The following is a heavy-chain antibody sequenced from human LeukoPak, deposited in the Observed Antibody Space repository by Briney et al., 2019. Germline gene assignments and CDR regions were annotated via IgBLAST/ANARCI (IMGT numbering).Heavy chain of an antibody. CDR3: AMFSINYFDY. Sequence: SETLSLTCTVSGGSISSSSYYWSWIRQPAGKGLEWIGRVYIRGITNYNPSLKSRLTISVDTSKNQFSLKLSSVTAADTAVYYCAMFSINYFDYWGQGILVIVSS. CDR2: VYIRGIT. J-gene: IGHJ4*02. V-gene: IGHV4-61*02. D-gene: IGHD3-9*01. CDR1: GGSISSSSYY.